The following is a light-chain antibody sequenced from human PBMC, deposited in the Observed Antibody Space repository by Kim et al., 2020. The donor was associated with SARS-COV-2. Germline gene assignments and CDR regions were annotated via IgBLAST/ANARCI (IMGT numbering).Light chain of an antibody. CDR1: NIGSKN. CDR2: RDS. Sequence: VALGQTARITCGGNNIGSKNVHWYQQKPGQAPVLVIYRDSNWPSGIPERFSGSNSGNTATLTISRAQAGDEADYYCQVWDSSTAVFGGGTQLTVL. V-gene: IGLV3-9*01. CDR3: QVWDSSTAV. J-gene: IGLJ3*02.